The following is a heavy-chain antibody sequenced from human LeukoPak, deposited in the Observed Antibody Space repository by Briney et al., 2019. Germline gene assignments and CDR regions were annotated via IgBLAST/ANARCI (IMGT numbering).Heavy chain of an antibody. V-gene: IGHV4-39*01. CDR2: IYYSGST. CDR3: ARPNSSSWRVYYFDY. CDR1: GGSISSSSYY. Sequence: PSETLSLTCTVSGGSISSSSYYWAWIRQPPGKGLEWIGSIYYSGSTYYNPSLKSRVTISVDTSKNQFSLKLSSVTAVDTAVYYCARPNSSSWRVYYFDYWGQGTLVTVSS. J-gene: IGHJ4*02. D-gene: IGHD6-13*01.